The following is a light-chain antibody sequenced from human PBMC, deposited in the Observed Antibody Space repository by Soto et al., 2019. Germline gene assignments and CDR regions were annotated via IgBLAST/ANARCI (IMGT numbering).Light chain of an antibody. CDR1: QSVSSSY. J-gene: IGKJ1*01. Sequence: EIVLTQSAGTLSLSPGERATLSCRASQSVSSSYLAWYQQKPGQAPRLLIYGASVRATGIPDRFSGSGSGTDFTLTITRLEPEDFAVFYCQQYDSSPGTFGQGTKVDVK. CDR3: QQYDSSPGT. V-gene: IGKV3-20*01. CDR2: GAS.